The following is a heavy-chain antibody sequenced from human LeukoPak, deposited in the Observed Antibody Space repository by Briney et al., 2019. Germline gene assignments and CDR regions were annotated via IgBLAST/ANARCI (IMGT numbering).Heavy chain of an antibody. V-gene: IGHV1-2*02. CDR2: INPNSGGT. J-gene: IGHJ4*02. D-gene: IGHD3-10*01. Sequence: VASVKVSCKASGYTFTGYYMHWVRQAPGQGLEWMGWINPNSGGTNYAQKFQGRVTMTRDTSISTAYMELSRLRSDDTAMYYCARALYYFDYWGQGTLVTVSS. CDR1: GYTFTGYY. CDR3: ARALYYFDY.